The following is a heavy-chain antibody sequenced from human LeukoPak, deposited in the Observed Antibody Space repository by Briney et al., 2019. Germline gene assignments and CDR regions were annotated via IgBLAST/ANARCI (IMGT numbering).Heavy chain of an antibody. Sequence: SETLSLTCTVSGDSVCSSSYYWGWIRQPPGKGLEWIGNIYYTGSTFYNPSLKSRVTISVDTSKNQFSLKLSSVTAADTAVYYCARDPNYGQLDPWGQGTLVTVSS. V-gene: IGHV4-39*07. CDR2: IYYTGST. J-gene: IGHJ5*02. CDR1: GDSVCSSSYY. D-gene: IGHD3-16*01. CDR3: ARDPNYGQLDP.